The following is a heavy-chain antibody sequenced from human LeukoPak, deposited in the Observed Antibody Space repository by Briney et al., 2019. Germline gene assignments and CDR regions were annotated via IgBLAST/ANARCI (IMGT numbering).Heavy chain of an antibody. Sequence: SETLSLTCTVSGGSISSYYWSWIRQSPGKGLEWIGYIYYSGITNYNPSLKSRVTISVDTSKNQFSLQLNSVTPEDTAVYYCARGRDGYNLYDYWGQGTLVTVSS. CDR2: IYYSGIT. D-gene: IGHD5-24*01. J-gene: IGHJ4*02. CDR3: ARGRDGYNLYDY. V-gene: IGHV4-59*12. CDR1: GGSISSYY.